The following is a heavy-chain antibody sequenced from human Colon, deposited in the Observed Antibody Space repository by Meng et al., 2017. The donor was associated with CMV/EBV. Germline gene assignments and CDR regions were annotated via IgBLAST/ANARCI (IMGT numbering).Heavy chain of an antibody. CDR1: GGSSSGYD. J-gene: IGHJ4*02. CDR3: ARGLYGSGRHQIDY. V-gene: IGHV4-34*01. CDR2: ITHSGST. D-gene: IGHD3-10*01. Sequence: VRSQYWATGHLHSSETPVPLCAVYGGSSSGYDLSWIHHPPGKGLEWIGEITHSGSTNYNPSLKRRVTISVDTSKNQFSLKLSSVTAADTAVYYCARGLYGSGRHQIDYWGQGTLVTVSS.